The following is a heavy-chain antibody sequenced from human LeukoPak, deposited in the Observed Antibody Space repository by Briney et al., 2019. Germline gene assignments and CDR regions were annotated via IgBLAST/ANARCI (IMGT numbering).Heavy chain of an antibody. CDR1: GGSISSNNW. J-gene: IGHJ6*02. V-gene: IGHV4-4*02. CDR2: IYHDGST. D-gene: IGHD3-16*02. Sequence: SETLSLTCAVSGGSISSNNWWIWVRQSPEKGLEWIGEIYHDGSTNYNPSLKSRVTISMDKSKNQLSLKLNFVTAADTAVYYCARIVYYYGMDVWGQGTTVTVSS. CDR3: ARIVYYYGMDV.